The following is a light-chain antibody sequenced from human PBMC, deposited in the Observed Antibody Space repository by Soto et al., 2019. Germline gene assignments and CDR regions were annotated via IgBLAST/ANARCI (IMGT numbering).Light chain of an antibody. CDR3: QQSYSTPWT. Sequence: IQLTQSPSSLSASLGDRVTITCRASQRISSYLSWYQQKPGKAPKLLIYAASSLQSGVPSRFSGSGSGTNFTLTISSLQPEDFATYYCQQSYSTPWTFGQGTKVDIK. V-gene: IGKV1-39*01. CDR2: AAS. CDR1: QRISSY. J-gene: IGKJ1*01.